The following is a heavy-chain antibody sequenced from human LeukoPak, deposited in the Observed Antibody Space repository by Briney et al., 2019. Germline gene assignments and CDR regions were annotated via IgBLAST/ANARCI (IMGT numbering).Heavy chain of an antibody. D-gene: IGHD2-2*01. CDR2: IRYDGSNK. Sequence: PGGSLRLSCAASGFTFSSYGMHWVRQAPGKGLEWVAFIRYDGSNKYYAVSVKGRFTISRDNSKNTLYLQMNSLRAEDTAVYYCARGTRTYCSSTSCYWGGDYWGQGTLVTVSS. V-gene: IGHV3-30*02. CDR3: ARGTRTYCSSTSCYWGGDY. J-gene: IGHJ4*02. CDR1: GFTFSSYG.